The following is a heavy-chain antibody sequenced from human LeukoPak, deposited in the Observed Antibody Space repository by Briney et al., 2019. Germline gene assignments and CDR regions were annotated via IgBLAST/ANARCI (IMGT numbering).Heavy chain of an antibody. CDR3: ARDRTNFDY. D-gene: IGHD1-1*01. CDR2: INQDGSEK. CDR1: GFTFSSYG. J-gene: IGHJ4*02. Sequence: GGSLRLSCAASGFTFSSYGMHWVRQAPGKGLEWVASINQDGSEKYCVDSVKGRFTISRDNAKNSLYLQMNTLRAEDTAVYYCARDRTNFDYWGQGTLVTVSS. V-gene: IGHV3-7*01.